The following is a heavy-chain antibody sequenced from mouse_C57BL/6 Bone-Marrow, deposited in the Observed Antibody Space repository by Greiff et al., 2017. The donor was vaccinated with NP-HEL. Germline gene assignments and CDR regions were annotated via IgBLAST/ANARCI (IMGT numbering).Heavy chain of an antibody. J-gene: IGHJ4*01. D-gene: IGHD2-4*01. V-gene: IGHV1-42*01. CDR2: INPSTGGT. CDR1: GYSFTGYY. Sequence: VHVKQSGPELVKPGASVKISCKASGYSFTGYYMNWVKQSPEKSLEWIGEINPSTGGTTYNQKFKAKATLTVDKSSSTAYMQLKSLTSEDSAVYYCARPMITTRGYYYAMDYWGQGTSVTVSS. CDR3: ARPMITTRGYYYAMDY.